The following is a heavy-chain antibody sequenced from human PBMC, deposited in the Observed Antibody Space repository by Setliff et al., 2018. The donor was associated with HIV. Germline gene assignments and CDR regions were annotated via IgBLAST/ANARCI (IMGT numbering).Heavy chain of an antibody. J-gene: IGHJ5*01. CDR3: ARAPFSGGRFGWFDS. D-gene: IGHD2-15*01. CDR1: GDSITSDPF. Sequence: SETLSLTCTVSGDSITSDPFWNWFRQYPGRGLEWIGYMHFSGTGNWNPSLKSRVIISVDTSQNQFSLNLSSVTDADTAVYYCARAPFSGGRFGWFDSWGQGALVTVSS. V-gene: IGHV4-31*03. CDR2: MHFSGTG.